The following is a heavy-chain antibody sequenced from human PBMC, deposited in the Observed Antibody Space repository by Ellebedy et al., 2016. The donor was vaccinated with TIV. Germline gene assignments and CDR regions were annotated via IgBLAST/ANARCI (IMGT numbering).Heavy chain of an antibody. CDR3: AKEKRYCSSANCPLGY. CDR2: ISSDGGRK. CDR1: GFTFKSYD. V-gene: IGHV3-30*18. Sequence: GGSLRLXCAASGFTFKSYDMHWVRQVPGKGLEWVAVISSDGGRKHYADSVKGQFTISRDNSKNTLFLQMNSLRPEDAAVFYCAKEKRYCSSANCPLGYWGQGNLVTVSS. J-gene: IGHJ4*02. D-gene: IGHD2-2*01.